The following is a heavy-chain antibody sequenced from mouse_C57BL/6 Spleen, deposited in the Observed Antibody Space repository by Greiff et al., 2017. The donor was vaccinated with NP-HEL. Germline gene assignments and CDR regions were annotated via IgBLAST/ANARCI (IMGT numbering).Heavy chain of an antibody. CDR1: GYTFTDYN. CDR3: AIRIVYDYDVRILFYAMDY. V-gene: IGHV1-18*01. D-gene: IGHD2-4*01. CDR2: INPNNGGT. Sequence: EVQLQQSGPELVKPGASVKIPCKASGYTFTDYNMDWVKQSHGKSLEWIGDINPNNGGTIYNQKFKGKATLTVDKSSSTAYMELRSLTSEDTAVYYCAIRIVYDYDVRILFYAMDYWGQGTSVTVSS. J-gene: IGHJ4*01.